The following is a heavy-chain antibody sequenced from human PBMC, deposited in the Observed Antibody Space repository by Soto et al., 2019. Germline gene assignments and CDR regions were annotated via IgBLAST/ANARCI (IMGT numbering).Heavy chain of an antibody. J-gene: IGHJ4*02. D-gene: IGHD4-4*01. Sequence: ASVKVSFKACEYTFSSYTLHWLRQAPGQRLEWMGWINAGNGDSKYSQKFQGRVSISRDTSASTASMELSSLTSEDTAVYYCARELQGLYYFDYWGQGTLVTVSS. CDR2: INAGNGDS. CDR3: ARELQGLYYFDY. CDR1: EYTFSSYT. V-gene: IGHV1-3*01.